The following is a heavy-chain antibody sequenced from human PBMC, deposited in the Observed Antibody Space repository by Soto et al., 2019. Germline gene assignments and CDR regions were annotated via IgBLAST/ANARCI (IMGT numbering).Heavy chain of an antibody. CDR2: IWYDGSNK. Sequence: GGSLRLSCAASGFTFSSYGMHWVRQAPGKGLEWVAVIWYDGSNKYYADSVKGRFTISRDNSKNTLYLQMNSLRAEDTAVYYCARGGRIAPETYYYYYGMDVWGQGTTVTVSS. J-gene: IGHJ6*02. CDR3: ARGGRIAPETYYYYYGMDV. CDR1: GFTFSSYG. D-gene: IGHD6-13*01. V-gene: IGHV3-33*01.